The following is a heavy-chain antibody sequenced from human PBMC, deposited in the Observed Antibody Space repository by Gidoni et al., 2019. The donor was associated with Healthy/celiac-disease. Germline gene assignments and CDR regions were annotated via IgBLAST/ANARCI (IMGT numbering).Heavy chain of an antibody. Sequence: EVQLVETGGGVIQPGGSLRLSCAASGFTVSSNYMGWVRQAPGKGLEWVSVIYSGGSPYYADSVKGRFTISRDNSKNTLYLQMNSLRAEDTAVYYCARDIPLTYWGQGTLVTVSS. J-gene: IGHJ4*02. CDR2: IYSGGSP. D-gene: IGHD2-2*02. CDR3: ARDIPLTY. V-gene: IGHV3-53*02. CDR1: GFTVSSNY.